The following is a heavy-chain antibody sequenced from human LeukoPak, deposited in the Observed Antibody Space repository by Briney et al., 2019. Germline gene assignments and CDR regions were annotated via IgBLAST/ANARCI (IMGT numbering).Heavy chain of an antibody. CDR3: AKAPTYSGSHGHFDY. D-gene: IGHD1-26*01. Sequence: GGSLRLSCAASGFTFSSYGMHWVRQAPGKGLEWVAFMWYDGSNKYYADSVKGRFTISRDNSKNTLYLQMNSLRAEDTAVYYCAKAPTYSGSHGHFDYWGQGTLVIVSS. J-gene: IGHJ4*01. CDR1: GFTFSSYG. V-gene: IGHV3-30*02. CDR2: MWYDGSNK.